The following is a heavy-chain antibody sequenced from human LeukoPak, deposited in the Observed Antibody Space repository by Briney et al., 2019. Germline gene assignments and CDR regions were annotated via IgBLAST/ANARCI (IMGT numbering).Heavy chain of an antibody. CDR3: ARGLNWGINWFDP. Sequence: SETLSLTCTVSGDSISSGGYYWSWIRQHPGKGLEWIGYIYYSGSTYYNPSLKSRLTISIDTSKNQFSLKLSSVTSADTAVYYCARGLNWGINWFDPWGQGTLVTVSS. V-gene: IGHV4-31*03. J-gene: IGHJ5*02. D-gene: IGHD7-27*01. CDR1: GDSISSGGYY. CDR2: IYYSGST.